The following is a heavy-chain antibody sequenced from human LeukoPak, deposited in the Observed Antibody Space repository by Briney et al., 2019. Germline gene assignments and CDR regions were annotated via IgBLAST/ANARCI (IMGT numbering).Heavy chain of an antibody. CDR1: GYSISSGYY. CDR2: IYHSGST. V-gene: IGHV4-38-2*01. Sequence: SETLSLTCAVSGYSISSGYYWGWIRQPPGKGLEWIGSIYHSGSTYYNPYLKSRVTISVDTSKNQFSLKLSSVTAADTAVYYCARRVPAAVAVDYWGQGTLVTVSS. CDR3: ARRVPAAVAVDY. J-gene: IGHJ4*02. D-gene: IGHD2-2*01.